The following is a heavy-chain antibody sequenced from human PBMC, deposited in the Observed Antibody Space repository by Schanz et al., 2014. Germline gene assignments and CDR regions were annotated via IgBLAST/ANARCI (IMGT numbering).Heavy chain of an antibody. V-gene: IGHV1-69*02. CDR3: ARGRGCTGGSCYSWFDI. J-gene: IGHJ5*02. CDR2: IVPIAGIT. D-gene: IGHD2-15*01. Sequence: QVHLVQSGAEVKKPGSSVKVSCKASGGTFSSDTFSWVRQAPGQGLEWMGRIVPIAGITNYAQRFQGRVTSTADKSSDTAYMELSSLRSEDTAVYYCARGRGCTGGSCYSWFDIWGQGTLVTVAS. CDR1: GGTFSSDT.